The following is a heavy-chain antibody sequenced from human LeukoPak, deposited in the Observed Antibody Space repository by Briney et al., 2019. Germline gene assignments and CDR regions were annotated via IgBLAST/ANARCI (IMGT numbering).Heavy chain of an antibody. V-gene: IGHV3-23*01. J-gene: IGHJ4*02. Sequence: GGSLRLSCAASGFTFSSYAMSWVRQAPGKGLEWVSAISGSGGSTYYADSVKGRFTISRDNSKNTQYLQMNSLRAEDTAVYYCAKDPVYGSGSYSNVSVDYWGQGTLVTVSS. D-gene: IGHD3-10*01. CDR1: GFTFSSYA. CDR2: ISGSGGST. CDR3: AKDPVYGSGSYSNVSVDY.